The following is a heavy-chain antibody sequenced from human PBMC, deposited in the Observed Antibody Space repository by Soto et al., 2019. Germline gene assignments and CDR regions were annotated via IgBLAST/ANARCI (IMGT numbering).Heavy chain of an antibody. D-gene: IGHD2-21*01. CDR3: AKSLYGLFSFGDFKY. V-gene: IGHV3-23*01. CDR1: GFTFSSYA. Sequence: GSLRLSCAGSGFTFSSYALNWVRQGPGKGLEWVSEISGSGTSTYYAPSVKVRFIISSDSSKNTLYLRMYILRAEDTAMYYCAKSLYGLFSFGDFKYWAQAAL. CDR2: ISGSGTST. J-gene: IGHJ4*02.